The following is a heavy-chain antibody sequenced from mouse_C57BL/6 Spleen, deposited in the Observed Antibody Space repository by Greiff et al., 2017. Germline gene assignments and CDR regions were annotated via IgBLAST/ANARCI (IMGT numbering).Heavy chain of an antibody. J-gene: IGHJ4*01. CDR1: GYTFTSYW. CDR2: IDPSDSYT. Sequence: QVQLQQPGAELVMPGASVKLSCKASGYTFTSYWMHWVKQRPGQGLEWIGEIDPSDSYTNYNQKFKGKSTLTVDKSSSTAYMQLSSLTSEDSAVYYCARGGAPLYAMDYWGQGTSLTVSS. CDR3: ARGGAPLYAMDY. V-gene: IGHV1-69*01.